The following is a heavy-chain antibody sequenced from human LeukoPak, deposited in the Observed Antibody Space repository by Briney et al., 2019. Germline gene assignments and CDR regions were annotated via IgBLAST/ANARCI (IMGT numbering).Heavy chain of an antibody. CDR3: TRSYCSGGSCYSVVSDY. CDR1: GYTFTGYY. CDR2: INPNSGGT. Sequence: ASVKVSCKASGYTFTGYYMHWVRQAPGQGLEWMGWINPNSGGTNYAQKFQGRVTMTRDTSISTAYMELSRLRSDDTAVYYCTRSYCSGGSCYSVVSDYWGQGTLVTVSS. J-gene: IGHJ4*02. V-gene: IGHV1-2*02. D-gene: IGHD2-15*01.